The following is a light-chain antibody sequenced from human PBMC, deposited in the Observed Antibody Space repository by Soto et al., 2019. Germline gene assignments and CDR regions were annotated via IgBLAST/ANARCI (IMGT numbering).Light chain of an antibody. CDR3: QQYGSSPRT. CDR2: GAS. J-gene: IGKJ3*01. V-gene: IGKV3-20*01. CDR1: QSVSNTY. Sequence: EIVLRQSPGTLSLSPGERATLSCRASQSVSNTYLAWYQQKPGQAPRLLIYGASSRATGVPDRFSGSGSGTDFTLTISRLEPEDFAVYYCQQYGSSPRTFGPGTKVDIK.